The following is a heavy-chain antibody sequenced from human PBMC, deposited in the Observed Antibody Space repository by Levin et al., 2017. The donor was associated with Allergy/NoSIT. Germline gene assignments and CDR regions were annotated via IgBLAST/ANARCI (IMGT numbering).Heavy chain of an antibody. CDR2: ISYDGSNK. V-gene: IGHV3-30*03. J-gene: IGHJ4*02. CDR3: AAFYYNWNDPIDY. D-gene: IGHD1-1*01. Sequence: RGESLKISCAASGFTFSSYGMHWVRQAPGKGLEWVAVISYDGSNKYYADSVKGRFTISRDNSKNTLYLQMNSLRAEDTAVYYCAAFYYNWNDPIDYWGQGTLVTVSS. CDR1: GFTFSSYG.